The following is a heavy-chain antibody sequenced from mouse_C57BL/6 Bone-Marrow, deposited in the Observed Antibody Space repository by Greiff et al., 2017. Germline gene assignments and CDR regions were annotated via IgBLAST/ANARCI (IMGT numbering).Heavy chain of an antibody. D-gene: IGHD1-1*01. CDR3: TTGLRSCFDY. CDR1: GLNIKDDY. CDR2: IDPENGDT. J-gene: IGHJ2*01. V-gene: IGHV14-4*01. Sequence: EVQLQQSGAELVRPGASVKLSCTASGLNIKDDYMHWVKQRPEQGLEWIGWIDPENGDTEYASKFQGKATITADTSSNTAYLQLSSLTSEDTAVYCCTTGLRSCFDYGGQGTTLTVSS.